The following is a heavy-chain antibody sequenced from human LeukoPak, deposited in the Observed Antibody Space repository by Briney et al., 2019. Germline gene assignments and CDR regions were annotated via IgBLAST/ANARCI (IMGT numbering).Heavy chain of an antibody. V-gene: IGHV3-30*18. CDR2: ISYDGSNK. D-gene: IGHD6-13*01. CDR3: AKNAAAADPNCYYYGMDV. CDR1: GFTFSSYG. Sequence: GGSLRLSCAASGFTFSSYGMHWVRQAPGKGLEWVAVISYDGSNKYYADSVKGRFTISRDNSKNTLYLQMNSLRAEDTAVYYCAKNAAAADPNCYYYGMDVWGKGTTVTVSS. J-gene: IGHJ6*04.